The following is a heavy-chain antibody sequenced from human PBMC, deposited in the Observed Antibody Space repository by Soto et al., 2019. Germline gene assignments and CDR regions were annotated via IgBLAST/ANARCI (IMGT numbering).Heavy chain of an antibody. D-gene: IGHD4-4*01. CDR1: GFTFSSYA. CDR3: ARVSIHSNPLPPDY. Sequence: QVQLVESGGGVVQPGRSLRLSCAASGFTFSSYAMHWVRQAPGKGLEWVAVISYDGSNKYYADSVKGRFTISRDNSKNTLYLQMNSLRAEDTAVYYCARVSIHSNPLPPDYCGQGTLVPVSS. V-gene: IGHV3-30-3*01. CDR2: ISYDGSNK. J-gene: IGHJ4*02.